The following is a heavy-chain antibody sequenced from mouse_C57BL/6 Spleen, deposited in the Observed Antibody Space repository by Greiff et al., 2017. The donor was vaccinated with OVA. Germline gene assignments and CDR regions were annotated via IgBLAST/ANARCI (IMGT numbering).Heavy chain of an antibody. CDR1: GYTFTSYW. D-gene: IGHD2-4*01. J-gene: IGHJ1*03. CDR2: IDPSDSYT. Sequence: QVQLQQPGAELVKPGASVKVSCKASGYTFTSYWMHWVKQRPGQGLEWIGEIDPSDSYTNYNQKFKGKSTLTVDKSSSTAYMQLSSLTSEDSAVYYCARGLRRLRGYFDVWGTGTTVTVSS. CDR3: ARGLRRLRGYFDV. V-gene: IGHV1-69*01.